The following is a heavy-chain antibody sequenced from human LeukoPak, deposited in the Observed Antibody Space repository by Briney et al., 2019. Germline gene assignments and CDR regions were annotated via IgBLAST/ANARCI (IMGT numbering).Heavy chain of an antibody. D-gene: IGHD4/OR15-4a*01. J-gene: IGHJ5*02. Sequence: GGSLRPSCAASGFTFTDYYMSWIRQAPGKGLEWLSYINIGGTNTHYADSVKGRFTISRDNAKKSLYLKMNNVRAEDTAVYYCATDGAGFDTWGQGTLVTVSS. CDR2: INIGGTNT. CDR1: GFTFTDYY. V-gene: IGHV3-11*01. CDR3: ATDGAGFDT.